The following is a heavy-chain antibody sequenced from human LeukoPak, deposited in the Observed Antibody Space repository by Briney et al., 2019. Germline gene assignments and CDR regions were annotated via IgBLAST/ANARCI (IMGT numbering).Heavy chain of an antibody. J-gene: IGHJ4*02. V-gene: IGHV4-59*01. Sequence: SETLSLXCTVSGGSISSYYWRWIRQPPGKGLEWIGYIYYSGSTNYNPSLKSRVTISVDTSKNQFSLKLSSVTAADTAVYYCARDHGITGTDPFDYWGQGTLVTVSS. CDR3: ARDHGITGTDPFDY. CDR1: GGSISSYY. D-gene: IGHD1-20*01. CDR2: IYYSGST.